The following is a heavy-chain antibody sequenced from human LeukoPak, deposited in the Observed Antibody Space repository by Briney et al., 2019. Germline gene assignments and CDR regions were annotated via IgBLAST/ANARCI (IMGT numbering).Heavy chain of an antibody. CDR1: GFSFSSYA. J-gene: IGHJ6*02. CDR3: AKSSSGWSFMDV. D-gene: IGHD6-19*01. V-gene: IGHV3-23*01. CDR2: ISGSGGST. Sequence: GGSLRLSCAASGFSFSSYAMSWVRQAPGKGLERVTAISGSGGSTYYADSVKGRFTISRDNSKNTLYLQMNSLRAEDTAVYYCAKSSSGWSFMDVWGQGTTVTVSS.